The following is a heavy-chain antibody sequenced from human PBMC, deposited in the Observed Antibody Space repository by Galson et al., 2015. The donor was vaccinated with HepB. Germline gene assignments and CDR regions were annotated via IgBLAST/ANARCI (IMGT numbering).Heavy chain of an antibody. V-gene: IGHV3-48*04. J-gene: IGHJ5*01. CDR1: GFSFSNYM. D-gene: IGHD3-10*01. CDR3: AREGIAMLRGWFDS. Sequence: SLRLSCAASGFSFSNYMMNWVRQTPGKGLEWISYISSSSDSTYYADSVKGRFAISRDNARNSLYLQMNSLRAEDTAVYYCAREGIAMLRGWFDSWGQGTLVTVSS. CDR2: ISSSSDST.